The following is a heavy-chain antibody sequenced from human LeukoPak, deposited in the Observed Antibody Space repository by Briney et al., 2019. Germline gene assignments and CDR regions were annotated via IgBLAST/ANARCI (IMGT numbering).Heavy chain of an antibody. V-gene: IGHV4-4*07. D-gene: IGHD1-26*01. CDR1: GGSISSYY. CDR2: IYTSGST. J-gene: IGHJ4*02. CDR3: ARGPGGATKESFDY. Sequence: PETLSLTCTVSGGSISSYYWSWIRQPAGKGLEWIGRIYTSGSTNYNPSFKSRVTMSVDTSKNQFSLKLSSVTAADTAVYYCARGPGGATKESFDYWGQGTLATVSS.